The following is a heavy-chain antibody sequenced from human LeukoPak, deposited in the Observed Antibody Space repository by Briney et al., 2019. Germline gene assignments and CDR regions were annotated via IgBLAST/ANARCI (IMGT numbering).Heavy chain of an antibody. CDR3: ARDSTQGAFDI. V-gene: IGHV3-33*01. CDR2: ISYDGSNK. Sequence: GGSLRLSCAASGFTFSSYGMHWVRQAPGKGLEWVAVISYDGSNKYYADSVKGRFTISRDNSKNTLHLQMNSLRAGDTAVYYCARDSTQGAFDIWGQGTMVTVSS. J-gene: IGHJ3*02. CDR1: GFTFSSYG.